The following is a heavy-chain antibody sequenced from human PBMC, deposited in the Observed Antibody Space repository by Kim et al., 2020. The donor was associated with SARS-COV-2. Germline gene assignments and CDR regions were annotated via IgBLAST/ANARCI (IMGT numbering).Heavy chain of an antibody. CDR1: GFSLGSYW. J-gene: IGHJ4*02. CDR2: INSDGSST. D-gene: IGHD3-3*01. Sequence: GGSLRLSCAASGFSLGSYWMHWVRQVPGKGLVWVSRINSDGSSTSYADSVKGRFTISRDNAKNTLYLQMNSLRAEDTAIYYCIRDFGIEDFWGQGTLVTV. V-gene: IGHV3-74*01. CDR3: IRDFGIEDF.